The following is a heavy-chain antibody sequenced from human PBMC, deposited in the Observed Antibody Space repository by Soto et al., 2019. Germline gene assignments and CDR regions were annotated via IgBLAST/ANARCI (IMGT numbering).Heavy chain of an antibody. J-gene: IGHJ5*02. V-gene: IGHV1-18*01. Sequence: ASVQVSCKASGYTFADRYIHWVRQAPGQGLEWMGWISADTGNTHYAQKLQGRVTMTTDTSTSTAYMELRSLRSDDTAVYYCARRETYYYDSSGYYYRWFDPWGQGTLVTVSS. D-gene: IGHD3-22*01. CDR3: ARRETYYYDSSGYYYRWFDP. CDR1: GYTFADRY. CDR2: ISADTGNT.